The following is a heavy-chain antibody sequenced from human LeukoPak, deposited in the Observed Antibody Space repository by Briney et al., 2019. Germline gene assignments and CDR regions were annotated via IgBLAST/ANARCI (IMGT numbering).Heavy chain of an antibody. J-gene: IGHJ6*02. V-gene: IGHV1-24*01. Sequence: ASVKVSCKVSEYTLTELSMHWVRQAPGKGLEWMGGFDPGDGETIYAQKFQGRVTMTEDTSTDTAYMELSSLRSEDTAVYYCATSGYSDAYYYYGMDVWGQGTTVTVSS. CDR3: ATSGYSDAYYYYGMDV. CDR1: EYTLTELS. D-gene: IGHD6-13*01. CDR2: FDPGDGET.